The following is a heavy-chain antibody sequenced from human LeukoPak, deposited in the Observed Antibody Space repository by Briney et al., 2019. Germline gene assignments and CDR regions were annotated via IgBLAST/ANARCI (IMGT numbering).Heavy chain of an antibody. J-gene: IGHJ4*02. CDR3: ARGVGSGSYYRR. Sequence: ALVKVSCKASGYTFTSYDINWVRQATGQGLEWMGWMNPNSGNTGYAQKFQGRVTMTRNTSISTAYMELSSLRSGDTAVYYCARGVGSGSYYRRWGQGTLVTVSS. V-gene: IGHV1-8*01. CDR2: MNPNSGNT. CDR1: GYTFTSYD. D-gene: IGHD3-10*01.